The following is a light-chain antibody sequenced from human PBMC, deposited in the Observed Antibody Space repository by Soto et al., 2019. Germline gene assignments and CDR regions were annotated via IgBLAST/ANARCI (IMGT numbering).Light chain of an antibody. CDR1: ESVSGN. CDR3: QQHSKWPP. J-gene: IGKJ5*01. CDR2: DTA. Sequence: EIVMTQSPATLSVSPGERATLSCRASESVSGNLAWYQQKPGQAPRLLIYDTASRATAIPARFSGSGSGTEFTLTISSLQSEDFAVYYCQQHSKWPPFGQGTRLEI. V-gene: IGKV3-15*01.